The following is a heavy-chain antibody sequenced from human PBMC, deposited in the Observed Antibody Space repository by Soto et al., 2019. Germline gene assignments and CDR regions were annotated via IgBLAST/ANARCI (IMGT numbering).Heavy chain of an antibody. V-gene: IGHV1-69*13. CDR1: GGTFSSYA. D-gene: IGHD4-17*01. CDR2: IIPIFGTA. Sequence: ASVKVSCKASGGTFSSYAISWVRQAPGQGLEWMGGIIPIFGTANYAQKFQGRVTITADESTSTAYMELSSLRSEDTAVYCCARDLNYGDYEYYYYYYYGMDVWGQGTTVTVSS. J-gene: IGHJ6*02. CDR3: ARDLNYGDYEYYYYYYYGMDV.